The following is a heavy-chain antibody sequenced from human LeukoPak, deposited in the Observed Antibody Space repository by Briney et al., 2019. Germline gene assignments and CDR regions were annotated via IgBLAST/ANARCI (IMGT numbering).Heavy chain of an antibody. J-gene: IGHJ4*02. D-gene: IGHD3-22*01. Sequence: PSETLSLTCTVSGGSISSSSYYWGWIRQPPGKGLEWIGEINHSGSTNYNPSLKSRVTISVDTSKNQFSLKLSSVTAADTAVYYCARDRRIYYDSSGYYSGFDYWGQGTLVTVSS. CDR1: GGSISSSSYY. CDR2: INHSGST. CDR3: ARDRRIYYDSSGYYSGFDY. V-gene: IGHV4-39*07.